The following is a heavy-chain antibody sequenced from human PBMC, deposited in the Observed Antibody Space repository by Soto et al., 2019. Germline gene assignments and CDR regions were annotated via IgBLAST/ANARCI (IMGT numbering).Heavy chain of an antibody. V-gene: IGHV4-4*02. J-gene: IGHJ5*01. CDR3: VINGDYSLES. Sequence: QVQLQEPGPGLVKPAGTLSVTCGVSGDSISHSNMWWIGDRQPPGKGLEWIGEDFKHGSTNYNPSLQSRIAISFDQLKHQFSLELNYVTASDTDVYYCVINGDYSLESWG. CDR1: GDSISHSNMW. CDR2: DFKHGST. D-gene: IGHD4-17*01.